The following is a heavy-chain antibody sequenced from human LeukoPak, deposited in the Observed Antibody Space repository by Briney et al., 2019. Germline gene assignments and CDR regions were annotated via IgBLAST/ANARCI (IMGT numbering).Heavy chain of an antibody. Sequence: ASVKVSCKASGYTITSYDINRVRQATGQGLEWMGWMNPNSGNTGYAQKFQGRVTMTRNTSISTAYMELSSLRSEDTAVYYCARGAGYYDSSGYYAVFDYWGQGTLVTVSS. CDR1: GYTITSYD. CDR2: MNPNSGNT. D-gene: IGHD3-22*01. CDR3: ARGAGYYDSSGYYAVFDY. V-gene: IGHV1-8*01. J-gene: IGHJ4*02.